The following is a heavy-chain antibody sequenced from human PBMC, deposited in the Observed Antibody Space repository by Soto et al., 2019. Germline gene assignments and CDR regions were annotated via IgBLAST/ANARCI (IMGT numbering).Heavy chain of an antibody. V-gene: IGHV3-30*18. D-gene: IGHD2-2*01. CDR2: FSYDGSNK. J-gene: IGHJ4*02. CDR1: GFTFSSYG. Sequence: GGSLRLSCAASGFTFSSYGMHWVRQAPGKGLEWVAFFSYDGSNKYYADSVKGRFTISRDNSKNTLYLQTNSLRAEDTAVYYCAKDHQRYCSSTSCSVTVDYWGQGTLVTVSS. CDR3: AKDHQRYCSSTSCSVTVDY.